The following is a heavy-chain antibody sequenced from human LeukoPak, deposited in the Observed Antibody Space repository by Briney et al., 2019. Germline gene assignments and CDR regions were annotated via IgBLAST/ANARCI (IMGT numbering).Heavy chain of an antibody. CDR1: GLTFSSYD. V-gene: IGHV3-13*01. CDR3: ARAEANEGGFDP. D-gene: IGHD1-1*01. J-gene: IGHJ5*02. Sequence: PGGSLRLSCAASGLTFSSYDMHWVRQATGKGLEWVSAIGTAGDTYYPGSVKGRFTISRENAKNSLYLQMNSLRAGDTAVYYCARAEANEGGFDPWGQGTLVTVSS. CDR2: IGTAGDT.